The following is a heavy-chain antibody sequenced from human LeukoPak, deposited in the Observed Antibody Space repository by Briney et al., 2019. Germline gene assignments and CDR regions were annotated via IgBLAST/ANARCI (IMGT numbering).Heavy chain of an antibody. CDR3: ARDWSLGY. J-gene: IGHJ4*02. D-gene: IGHD6-13*01. CDR2: INSDGSST. CDR1: GFTFSRYW. Sequence: GGSLRLSCAASGFTFSRYWMHWVRQATGKGLVWVSRINSDGSSTNYADSDWVKGRFNSSRDNAKNTLYLQMNSLRAEDTAVYYCARDWSLGYWGQGTLVTVSS. V-gene: IGHV3-74*01.